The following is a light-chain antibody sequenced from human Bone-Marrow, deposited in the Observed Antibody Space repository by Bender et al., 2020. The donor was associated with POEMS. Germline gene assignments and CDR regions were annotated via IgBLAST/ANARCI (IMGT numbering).Light chain of an antibody. CDR2: SSH. J-gene: IGLJ3*02. CDR3: AVWDDSLNGWV. CDR1: SSNIGAHA. Sequence: QSVLTQPPSASGTPGQRVTIPCSGGSSNIGAHAVNWYQHLPGTAPKLLIYSSHRRPSEVPDRFSGSRSGTSAYLAISGLQSEDEADYYCAVWDDSLNGWVFGGGTKLTVL. V-gene: IGLV1-44*01.